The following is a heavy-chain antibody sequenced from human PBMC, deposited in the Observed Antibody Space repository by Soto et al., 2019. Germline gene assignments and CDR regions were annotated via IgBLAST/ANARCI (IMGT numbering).Heavy chain of an antibody. V-gene: IGHV3-23*01. CDR1: GFTFNIYA. CDR2: ISNSGST. J-gene: IGHJ4*02. CDR3: AKLLGISGWSFDY. Sequence: EVQVLESGGGLVQPGGSLRLSCAASGFTFNIYAMSWVRQVPGKGLEWVSTISNSGSTHSADSVKGRFTISRDNSKNTVYLQMNSLRAEDTAVSYCAKLLGISGWSFDYWGQGTLVTVSS. D-gene: IGHD3-22*01.